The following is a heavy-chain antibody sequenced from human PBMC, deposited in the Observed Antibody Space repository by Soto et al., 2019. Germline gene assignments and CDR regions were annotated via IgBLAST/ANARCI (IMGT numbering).Heavy chain of an antibody. CDR1: GYSFTDYH. D-gene: IGHD2-8*01. CDR2: INPNSGGT. V-gene: IGHV1-2*04. J-gene: IGHJ6*02. Sequence: EASVKVSCKASGYSFTDYHIHWVRQAPGQGREWLGRINPNSGGTSSAQKFQGFVAMTTDTSISTASMELTRLTSDNTAIYYCERGDSIDCSNGVCSFSYNNDMDVWGQGTTVTVYS. CDR3: ERGDSIDCSNGVCSFSYNNDMDV.